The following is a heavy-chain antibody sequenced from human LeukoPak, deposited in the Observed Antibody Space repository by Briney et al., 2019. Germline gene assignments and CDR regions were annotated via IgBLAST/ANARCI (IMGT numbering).Heavy chain of an antibody. Sequence: ASVKVSCKAYGYTSTGYYVLWVRQAPGQGLEWMGWINPNSGGTHSAQKFQGRVTMTRDTSISTAYMELSRLTSDDTAVYYCARWVGYSNWFDPWGQGTLVTVSS. V-gene: IGHV1-2*02. CDR3: ARWVGYSNWFDP. J-gene: IGHJ5*02. D-gene: IGHD2-15*01. CDR2: INPNSGGT. CDR1: GYTSTGYY.